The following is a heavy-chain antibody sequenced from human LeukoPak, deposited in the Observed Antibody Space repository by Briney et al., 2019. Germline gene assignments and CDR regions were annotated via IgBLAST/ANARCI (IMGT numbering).Heavy chain of an antibody. D-gene: IGHD3-10*01. CDR2: IYHSGST. V-gene: IGHV4-38-2*02. Sequence: SETLSLTCTVSGYSISSGYYWGWIRQPPGKGLEWIGSIYHSGSTYYNPSLKSRVTISVDTSKNQFSLKLSSVTAADTAVYYCARGNWQVRLDIWGQGTMVTVSS. CDR1: GYSISSGYY. CDR3: ARGNWQVRLDI. J-gene: IGHJ3*02.